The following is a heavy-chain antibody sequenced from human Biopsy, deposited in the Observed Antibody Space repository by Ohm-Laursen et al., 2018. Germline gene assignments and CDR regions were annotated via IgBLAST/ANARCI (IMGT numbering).Heavy chain of an antibody. J-gene: IGHJ4*02. CDR2: IYDRGNTA. CDR3: ARGMRSSGWPYFDS. D-gene: IGHD6-19*01. Sequence: GTLSLTWTVSGDSVSSGSFYWTWIRQPPGQGLEYIGYIYDRGNTANYNPSLESRVTMSVDMPKNQFSLKLSSVTAADTAIYYCARGMRSSGWPYFDSWGQGTLVTVSS. CDR1: GDSVSSGSFY. V-gene: IGHV4-61*01.